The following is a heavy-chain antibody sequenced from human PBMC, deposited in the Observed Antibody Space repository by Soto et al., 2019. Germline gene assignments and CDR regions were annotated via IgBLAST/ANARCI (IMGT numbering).Heavy chain of an antibody. Sequence: ASVKVSCKSSGYTVADYGVSWVRQAPGQGLEWMGRVSIYNVYTKYSQKFYGRVTMTTDTSTATAHMELRSLRSDDTAVYYCARGGLLTGHSLDYFHTAVRGKGTTVTVSS. D-gene: IGHD3-9*01. CDR3: ARGGLLTGHSLDYFHTAV. CDR2: VSIYNVYT. J-gene: IGHJ6*04. V-gene: IGHV1-18*01. CDR1: GYTVADYG.